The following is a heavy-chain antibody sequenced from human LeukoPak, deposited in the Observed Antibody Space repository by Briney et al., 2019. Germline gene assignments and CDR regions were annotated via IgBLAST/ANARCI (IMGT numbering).Heavy chain of an antibody. CDR1: GGTFSSYA. V-gene: IGHV1-69*13. Sequence: GASVKVSCKASGGTFSSYAISWVRQAPGQGLEWMGGIIPIFGTANYAQKFQGRVTITADESTSTAYMELSSLRSEDTAVYYCARGEYCSGGSCYFLEGLLYYFDYWGQGTLGTVSS. D-gene: IGHD2-15*01. CDR3: ARGEYCSGGSCYFLEGLLYYFDY. CDR2: IIPIFGTA. J-gene: IGHJ4*02.